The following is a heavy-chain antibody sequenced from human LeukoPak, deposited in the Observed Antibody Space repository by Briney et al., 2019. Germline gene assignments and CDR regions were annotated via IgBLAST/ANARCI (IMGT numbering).Heavy chain of an antibody. Sequence: GASVKVSCKASGYTFTSYGTSWVRQAPGQGLEWMGWISAYNGNTNYAQKLQGRVTMTTDTSTSTAYMELRSLGSDDTAVYYCARVPSLKTYDSSGYRDYWGQGTLVTVSS. V-gene: IGHV1-18*01. CDR1: GYTFTSYG. CDR2: ISAYNGNT. D-gene: IGHD3-22*01. J-gene: IGHJ4*02. CDR3: ARVPSLKTYDSSGYRDY.